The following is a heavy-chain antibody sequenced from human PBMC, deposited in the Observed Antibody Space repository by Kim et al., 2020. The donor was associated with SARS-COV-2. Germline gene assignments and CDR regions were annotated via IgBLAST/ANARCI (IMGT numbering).Heavy chain of an antibody. Sequence: GGSLRLSCAASGITLTNNHMNWVRQAPGKGLEWVSVIYGGGTIDYADSVKDRFTISRDTSKNTVYLEMNSLRAEDTAVYYYARDIKFDGFAFFDLWGRGT. J-gene: IGHJ2*01. V-gene: IGHV3-66*01. CDR2: IYGGGTI. CDR1: GITLTNNH. D-gene: IGHD3-10*01. CDR3: ARDIKFDGFAFFDL.